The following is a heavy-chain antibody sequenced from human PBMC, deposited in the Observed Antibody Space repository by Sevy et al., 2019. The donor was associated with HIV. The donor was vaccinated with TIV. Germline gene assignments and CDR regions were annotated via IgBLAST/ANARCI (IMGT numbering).Heavy chain of an antibody. J-gene: IGHJ4*02. CDR1: GFTFNYFN. Sequence: GGSLRLSCAASGFTFNYFNMNWVRQAPGKGLEWVSSISSGSSYIKYADSVQGRFTISRDNAKRSLYLQMNSLSAEDTAVYYCARTRDYYASSGFSYWGQGTLVTVSS. CDR2: ISSGSSYI. V-gene: IGHV3-21*01. CDR3: ARTRDYYASSGFSY. D-gene: IGHD3-22*01.